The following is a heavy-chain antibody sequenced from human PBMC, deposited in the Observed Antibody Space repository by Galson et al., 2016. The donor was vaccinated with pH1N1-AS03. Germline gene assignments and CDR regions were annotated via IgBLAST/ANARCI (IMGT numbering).Heavy chain of an antibody. CDR1: GISFSKAW. CDR3: ATRPPPYGDYALDF. CDR2: IKSSSDGGTT. D-gene: IGHD4-17*01. V-gene: IGHV3-15*01. Sequence: ASGISFSKAWMTWFRQGPGKGLEWLGRIKSSSDGGTTDYAAPVKGRFIISRDDSQSTVYLQMNSLKTEDTALYYCATRPPPYGDYALDFWGQGTLVTVSS. J-gene: IGHJ4*02.